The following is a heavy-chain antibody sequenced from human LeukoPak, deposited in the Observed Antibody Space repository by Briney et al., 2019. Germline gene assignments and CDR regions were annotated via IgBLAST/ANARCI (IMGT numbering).Heavy chain of an antibody. D-gene: IGHD2-2*02. J-gene: IGHJ4*02. CDR2: ISAYNGNT. Sequence: GASVKVSCKASGYTFTSYGISWVRQAPGEGLEWMGWISAYNGNTNYAQKLQGRVTMTRDTSISTAYMELSRLRSDDTAVYYCARSDPIRYCRSTSCYRVSSQFDYWGQGTLVTVSS. V-gene: IGHV1-18*01. CDR3: ARSDPIRYCRSTSCYRVSSQFDY. CDR1: GYTFTSYG.